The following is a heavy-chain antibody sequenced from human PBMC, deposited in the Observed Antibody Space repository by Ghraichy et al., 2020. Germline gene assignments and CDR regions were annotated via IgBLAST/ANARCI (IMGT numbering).Heavy chain of an antibody. CDR3: ARLRGSITGSTFFYYYMDV. V-gene: IGHV4-39*01. CDR1: GGSISSGNYY. CDR2: VYYSGST. D-gene: IGHD1-7*01. J-gene: IGHJ6*03. Sequence: SETLSLTCTVSGGSISSGNYYWGWIRQPPGKELEWIGSVYYSGSTHYNPSLKSRVTISVDTSKNQFSLKLSSVTAADTAVYYCARLRGSITGSTFFYYYMDVWGKGTTVTVSS.